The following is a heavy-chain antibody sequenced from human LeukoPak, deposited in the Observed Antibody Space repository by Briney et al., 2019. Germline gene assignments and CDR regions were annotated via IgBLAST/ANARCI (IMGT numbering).Heavy chain of an antibody. J-gene: IGHJ3*02. V-gene: IGHV4-59*01. CDR3: ARKTARGNSNLYAFDI. CDR2: IYYSGST. D-gene: IGHD4-23*01. Sequence: SETLSLTCTVSGGSISSYYWSWIRQPPGKGLEWIGYIYYSGSTNYNPSLKSRVTISVDTSKNQFSLKLSSVTAADTAVYYCARKTARGNSNLYAFDIWGQGTMVTVSS. CDR1: GGSISSYY.